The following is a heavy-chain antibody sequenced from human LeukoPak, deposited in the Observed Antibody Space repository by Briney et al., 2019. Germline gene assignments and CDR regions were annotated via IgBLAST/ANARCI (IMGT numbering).Heavy chain of an antibody. Sequence: PSETLSLTCTVSGGSISSSSYYWGWIRQPPGEGLEWIGSIYYSGSTYYNPSLKSRVTISVDTSKNQLSLKLSSVTAADTAVYYCARPGGFGGLGGFAIWGQGTMVAVSS. D-gene: IGHD4-23*01. V-gene: IGHV4-39*07. J-gene: IGHJ3*02. CDR3: ARPGGFGGLGGFAI. CDR1: GGSISSSSYY. CDR2: IYYSGST.